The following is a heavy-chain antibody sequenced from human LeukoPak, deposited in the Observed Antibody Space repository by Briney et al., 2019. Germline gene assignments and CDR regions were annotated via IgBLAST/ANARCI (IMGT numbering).Heavy chain of an antibody. J-gene: IGHJ3*02. V-gene: IGHV4-31*03. CDR2: IYYSGST. CDR3: ARIALEYCSGGSCYSGAFDI. CDR1: GGSISSGGYS. Sequence: SETLSLTCTVSGGSISSGGYSWSWIRQHPGKGLEWIGYIYYSGSTYYNPSLKSRVTISVDTSKNQFSLKLSSVTAADTAVYYCARIALEYCSGGSCYSGAFDIWGQGTMVTVSS. D-gene: IGHD2-15*01.